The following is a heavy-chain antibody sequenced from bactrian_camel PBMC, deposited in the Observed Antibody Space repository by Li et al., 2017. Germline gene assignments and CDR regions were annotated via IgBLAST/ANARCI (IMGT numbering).Heavy chain of an antibody. D-gene: IGHD1*01. J-gene: IGHJ4*01. CDR1: GVTSSYC. V-gene: IGHV3S55*01. CDR3: AAGSSGAGYTFLRADAFPY. CDR2: IDRDGTT. Sequence: HVQLVESGGGSVQAGGSLRLSCAYFGVTSSYCMGWFRQAPGKEREAVAAIDRDGTTSYADSVKGRFTISKDNAKNTLYLQMDSLKDEDTAVYYCAAGSSGAGYTFLRADAFPYWGQGTQVTVS.